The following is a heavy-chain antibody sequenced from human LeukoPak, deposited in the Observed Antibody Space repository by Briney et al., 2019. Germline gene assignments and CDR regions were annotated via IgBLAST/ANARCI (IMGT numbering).Heavy chain of an antibody. CDR2: IKQDGSEK. CDR3: ASDRSMSGPPFSNWFDP. V-gene: IGHV3-7*01. J-gene: IGHJ5*02. Sequence: PGGSLRLSCAASGLSFSTYWMSWVRQAPGKGLEWVANIKQDGSEKYYGDSVEGRFTISRENAKNSLYLQMNSLRGEATAVYYCASDRSMSGPPFSNWFDPWGQGTLVTVSS. CDR1: GLSFSTYW. D-gene: IGHD2/OR15-2a*01.